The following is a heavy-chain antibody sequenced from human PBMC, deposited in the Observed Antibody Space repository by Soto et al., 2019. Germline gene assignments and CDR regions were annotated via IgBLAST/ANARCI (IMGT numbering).Heavy chain of an antibody. CDR1: GFTFSSHA. D-gene: IGHD1-26*01. CDR2: ISSDGSNK. J-gene: IGHJ4*02. Sequence: QVQLVESGGGVVQPGRSLRLSCSVSGFTFSSHAMHWVRQAPGKGLEWVALISSDGSNKYYADSVKGRFTTSRENSKNTRYLQMKGLRGEDTAVYYCARYDEVGSDCDLGYWGQGALVTVSS. V-gene: IGHV3-30-3*01. CDR3: ARYDEVGSDCDLGY.